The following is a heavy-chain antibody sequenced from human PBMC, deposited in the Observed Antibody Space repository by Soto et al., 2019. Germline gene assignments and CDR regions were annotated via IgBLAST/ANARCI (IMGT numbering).Heavy chain of an antibody. V-gene: IGHV4-31*03. CDR1: GGSISSSGHY. D-gene: IGHD3-22*01. Sequence: QVQLQESGPGLVRPSQTLSLTCTVSGGSISSSGHYWSWIRQHPGKGLEWIGYIYYSGSTYHNPSLNSRVTISVDTSKNQFSLKLSSVTAADTAVYYCARESGTYYFDSARYYGMDVWGQGTTVTVSS. CDR2: IYYSGST. CDR3: ARESGTYYFDSARYYGMDV. J-gene: IGHJ6*02.